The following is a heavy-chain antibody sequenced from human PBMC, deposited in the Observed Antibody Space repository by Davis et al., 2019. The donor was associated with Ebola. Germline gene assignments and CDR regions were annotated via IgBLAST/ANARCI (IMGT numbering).Heavy chain of an antibody. J-gene: IGHJ4*02. CDR1: GFTFSSYA. V-gene: IGHV3-23*01. CDR3: AKGSYGDYSSPVDY. CDR2: ISGDGGST. Sequence: GESLKISCAASGFTFSSYAMSWVRQAPGKGLEWVSAISGDGGSTYYADSVKGRFTISRDNAKNSLYLQMNSLRAEDTALYYCAKGSYGDYSSPVDYWGQGTLVTVSS. D-gene: IGHD4-17*01.